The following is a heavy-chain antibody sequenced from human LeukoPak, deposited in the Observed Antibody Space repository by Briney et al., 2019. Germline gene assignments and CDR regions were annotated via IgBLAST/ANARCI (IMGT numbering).Heavy chain of an antibody. CDR1: GFAFSNTW. Sequence: GGSLRLSCAASGFAFSNTWMSWVRQVPGKGLEWVGRIKSKTDGGTADYTTPVKGRFTFSRDDSKNTLYLQMNSLKIEDTAVYYCTTSPYYDSGDCWGQGALVIVSS. J-gene: IGHJ4*02. V-gene: IGHV3-15*01. CDR2: IKSKTDGGTA. D-gene: IGHD3-22*01. CDR3: TTSPYYDSGDC.